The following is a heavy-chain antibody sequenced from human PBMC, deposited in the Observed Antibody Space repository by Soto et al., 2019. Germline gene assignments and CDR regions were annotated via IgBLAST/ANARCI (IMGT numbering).Heavy chain of an antibody. D-gene: IGHD2-21*01. J-gene: IGHJ3*02. CDR3: ARSGVVVNAFDI. CDR1: GGTFNYYA. CDR2: IVPISGTT. V-gene: IGHV1-69*12. Sequence: QVQLVQSGAEVKKPGSSVKVSCKVSGGTFNYYAINWVRQAPGQGLEWMGGIVPISGTTNYAQKFQGRVTMTADESTSTAYMELSSLRSEDTAVYYCARSGVVVNAFDIWGQGTLVTVSS.